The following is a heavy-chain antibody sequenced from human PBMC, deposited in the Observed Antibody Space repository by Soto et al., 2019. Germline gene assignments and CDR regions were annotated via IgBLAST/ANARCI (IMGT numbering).Heavy chain of an antibody. CDR2: IYPGDSDT. V-gene: IGHV5-51*01. J-gene: IGHJ6*02. Sequence: GESLKISCKGSGYSFTSYWIGWVRQMPGKGLEWMGIIYPGDSDTRYSPSFQGQVTISADKSISTAYLQWSSLKASDTAMYYCARHSGSGSYYPPGSYYYYGMDVWGQGTTVTVSS. CDR1: GYSFTSYW. D-gene: IGHD1-26*01. CDR3: ARHSGSGSYYPPGSYYYYGMDV.